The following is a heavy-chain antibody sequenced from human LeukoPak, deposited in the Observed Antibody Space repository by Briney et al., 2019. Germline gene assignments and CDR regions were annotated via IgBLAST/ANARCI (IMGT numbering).Heavy chain of an antibody. CDR1: GGSISGSISY. CDR3: ATRANYYYYMDV. Sequence: SQTLSLTCTVSGGSISGSISYWSWIRQPPGKGLEWIGYIYHSGTTYYNPSLKSRVTISVDRSKNQFSLKLSSVTAADTAVYYCATRANYYYYMDVWGKGATVTVSS. V-gene: IGHV4-30-2*01. J-gene: IGHJ6*03. CDR2: IYHSGTT.